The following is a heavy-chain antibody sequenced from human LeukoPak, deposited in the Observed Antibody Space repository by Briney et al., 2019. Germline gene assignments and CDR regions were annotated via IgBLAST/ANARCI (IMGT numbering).Heavy chain of an antibody. J-gene: IGHJ4*02. Sequence: GGSLRLSCAASGFTFSRFWMSWVRQARGRGLEWVANINQDGGVIYYVDSVKGRFAVSRDNTKSALSLQMNSLRVADTAVYFCARVHSSTWSPHFDNWGQGMLVTVSS. V-gene: IGHV3-7*05. CDR1: GFTFSRFW. D-gene: IGHD6-13*01. CDR2: INQDGGVI. CDR3: ARVHSSTWSPHFDN.